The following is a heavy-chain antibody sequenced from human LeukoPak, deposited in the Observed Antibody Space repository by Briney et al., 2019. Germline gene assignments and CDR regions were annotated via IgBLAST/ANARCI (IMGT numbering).Heavy chain of an antibody. D-gene: IGHD2-21*01. CDR3: ARDAYCGGDCYLPRSDFDY. Sequence: GGSLRLSCAASGFTFSSYGMHWVRQAPGKGLEWVAFIRYDGSNKYYADSVKGRFTISRDNSKNTLYLQISSLRAEDTAVYYCARDAYCGGDCYLPRSDFDYWGQGTLVTVSS. CDR1: GFTFSSYG. J-gene: IGHJ4*02. CDR2: IRYDGSNK. V-gene: IGHV3-30*02.